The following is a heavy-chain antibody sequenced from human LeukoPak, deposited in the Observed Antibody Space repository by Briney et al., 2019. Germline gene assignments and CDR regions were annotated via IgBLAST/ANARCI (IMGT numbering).Heavy chain of an antibody. V-gene: IGHV4-4*07. Sequence: PSETLSLTCTVSGGSISSYYWSWIRQPAGKGLEWIGRIYTSGSTDYNPSLKSRVTMSVDTSKNQFSLKLGSVTAADTAVYYCARDGTYYGSGSGRFDPWGQGTLVTVSS. CDR1: GGSISSYY. CDR2: IYTSGST. D-gene: IGHD3-10*01. J-gene: IGHJ5*02. CDR3: ARDGTYYGSGSGRFDP.